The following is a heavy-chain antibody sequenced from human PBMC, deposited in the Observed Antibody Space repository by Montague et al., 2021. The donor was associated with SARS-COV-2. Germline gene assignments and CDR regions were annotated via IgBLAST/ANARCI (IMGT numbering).Heavy chain of an antibody. D-gene: IGHD3-10*01. J-gene: IGHJ3*02. CDR3: ARHTSERITMVQAFDI. Sequence: SETLSLTCTVSGGSIRNYFWSWVRQPPGKGLEWIGYIHDNGKTNSNPSLRSRVTISLDTSKNQFSLKLSSVTAADTAVYYCARHTSERITMVQAFDIWGQGTMVTVSS. CDR2: IHDNGKT. V-gene: IGHV4-59*08. CDR1: GGSIRNYF.